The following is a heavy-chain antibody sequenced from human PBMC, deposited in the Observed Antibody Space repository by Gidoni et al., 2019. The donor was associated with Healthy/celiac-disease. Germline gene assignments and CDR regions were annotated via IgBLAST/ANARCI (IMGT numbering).Heavy chain of an antibody. CDR1: GYTLTSYG. V-gene: IGHV1-18*04. CDR3: ARDLPVMITSNSRRIDS. J-gene: IGHJ4*02. D-gene: IGHD3-16*01. Sequence: QVQLVQSGAEVKRPGASVKVSCKASGYTLTSYGISWVRHAPGQGLKWMGWIGAYNGNTNYAQKLQGRVPMTTDTSTSTAYMELRSLRSDDAAVYYCARDLPVMITSNSRRIDSWGQGTLVPVSS. CDR2: IGAYNGNT.